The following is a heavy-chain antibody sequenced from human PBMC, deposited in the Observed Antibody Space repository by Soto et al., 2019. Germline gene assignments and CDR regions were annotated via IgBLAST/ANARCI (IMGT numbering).Heavy chain of an antibody. Sequence: SETMSVTCTVAGGTSISSSCYWGWIRQPPGKGLEWIGNVYYGGSTYYNPSLKSRVTISVGTSKSQFSLKLSSVTAADTAVYYCAGGDYYHSSGYYFYYYTMDVWGQGTTVTVSS. V-gene: IGHV4-39*01. J-gene: IGHJ6*02. CDR2: VYYGGST. CDR1: GGTSISSSCY. D-gene: IGHD3-22*01. CDR3: AGGDYYHSSGYYFYYYTMDV.